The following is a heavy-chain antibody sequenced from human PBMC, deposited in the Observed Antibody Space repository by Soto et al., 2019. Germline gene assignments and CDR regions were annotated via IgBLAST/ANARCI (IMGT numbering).Heavy chain of an antibody. D-gene: IGHD3-3*01. CDR2: ISSSGSTI. CDR1: GFTFSSYE. J-gene: IGHJ6*02. CDR3: ARELYYDFWSGSTWDYYYGMDV. Sequence: GGYLRLFCAASGFTFSSYEINWVRQAPGKGLEWVSYISSSGSTIYYADSVKGLFTISRDNAKNSLYLQMNSLRAEDTAVYYCARELYYDFWSGSTWDYYYGMDVWVQGTTVPVSS. V-gene: IGHV3-48*03.